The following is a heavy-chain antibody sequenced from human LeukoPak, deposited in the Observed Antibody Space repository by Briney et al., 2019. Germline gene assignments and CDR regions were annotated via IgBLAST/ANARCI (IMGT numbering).Heavy chain of an antibody. CDR1: GYTFTSYY. J-gene: IGHJ4*02. V-gene: IGHV1-46*01. Sequence: GASVKISCKASGYTFTSYYMHWVRQAPGQGLEWMGRIDPSGGSTPYAQKFQGRLIMTRDMSTNTVEMELSSLRPEDTAVYYCVRNAASGFDYWGQGTLVIVSS. CDR2: IDPSGGST. CDR3: VRNAASGFDY.